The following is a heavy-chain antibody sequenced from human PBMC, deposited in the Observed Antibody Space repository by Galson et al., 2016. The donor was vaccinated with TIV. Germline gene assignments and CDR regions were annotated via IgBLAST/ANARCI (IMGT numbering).Heavy chain of an antibody. CDR3: ARGIVGASKAFDV. CDR1: GYSFTNYN. CDR2: TNTGNGNT. V-gene: IGHV1-3*04. Sequence: SVKVSCKASGYSFTNYNIHWVRQAPGQGLEWMGWTNTGNGNTKYSQKLKGRVTLSGDTSATTAYMELNSLTSEDMAAYYCARGIVGASKAFDVWGQGTMVTVSS. D-gene: IGHD1-26*01. J-gene: IGHJ3*01.